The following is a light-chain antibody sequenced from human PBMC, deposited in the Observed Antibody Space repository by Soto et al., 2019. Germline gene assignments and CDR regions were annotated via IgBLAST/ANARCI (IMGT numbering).Light chain of an antibody. V-gene: IGKV1-39*01. J-gene: IGKJ5*01. CDR2: AAS. CDR3: QQTYTYPNT. CDR1: QSISTY. Sequence: DIQMTQSPSSLSASVGDRVTITCRASQSISTYLSWYHQEPRKAPRLVIYAASSLQSGVSSRFSGSGSGTEFTLNISSLQREDFATYYCQQTYTYPNTFGQGTRLEIK.